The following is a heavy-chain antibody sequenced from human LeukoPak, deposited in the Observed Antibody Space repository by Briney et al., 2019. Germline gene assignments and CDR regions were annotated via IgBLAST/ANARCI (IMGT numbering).Heavy chain of an antibody. CDR3: ARGRGYYYDSSGYYSFDY. CDR1: GGSISRGDYY. J-gene: IGHJ4*02. Sequence: PSQTLSLTCTVSGGSISRGDYYWSWIRQPPGKGLEWIGYIYYSGGTYYNPSLKSRVTISVDTSKNQFSLKLSSVTAADTAVYYCARGRGYYYDSSGYYSFDYWGQGTLVTVSS. CDR2: IYYSGGT. V-gene: IGHV4-30-4*01. D-gene: IGHD3-22*01.